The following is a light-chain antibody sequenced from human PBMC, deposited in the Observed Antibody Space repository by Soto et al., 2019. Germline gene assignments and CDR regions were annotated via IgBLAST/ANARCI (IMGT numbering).Light chain of an antibody. CDR1: QSVSSN. V-gene: IGKV3-15*01. CDR3: QQYNNWPPSIT. Sequence: EIVMTQSPATLSVSPGERATLSCRASQSVSSNLAWYQQKPGQAPRLLIYGASTRATGIPARFSGSGSGTDFTLTISRLEPEDFAVYYCQQYNNWPPSITFGQGTRLE. J-gene: IGKJ5*01. CDR2: GAS.